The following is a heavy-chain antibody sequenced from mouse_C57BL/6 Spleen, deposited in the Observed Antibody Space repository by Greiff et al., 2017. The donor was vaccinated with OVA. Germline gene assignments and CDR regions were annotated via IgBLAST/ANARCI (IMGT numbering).Heavy chain of an antibody. J-gene: IGHJ3*01. D-gene: IGHD2-4*01. Sequence: DVKLVESGGDLVKPGGSLKLSCAASGFTFSSYGMSWVRQTPDKRLEWVATISSGGSYTYYPDSVKGRFTISRDNAKNTLYLQMSSLKSEDTAMYYCARRDYYDYDGAWFAYWGQGTLVTVSA. CDR3: ARRDYYDYDGAWFAY. CDR2: ISSGGSYT. V-gene: IGHV5-6*02. CDR1: GFTFSSYG.